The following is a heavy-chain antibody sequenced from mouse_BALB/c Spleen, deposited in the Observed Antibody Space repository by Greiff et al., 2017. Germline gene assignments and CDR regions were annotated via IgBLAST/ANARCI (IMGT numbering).Heavy chain of an antibody. V-gene: IGHV1-55*01. CDR3: ARWHYGSSWFYAMDY. CDR2: IYPGSGST. J-gene: IGHJ4*01. Sequence: QVQLQQPGAELVKPGTSVKLSCKASGYNFTSYWINWVKLRPGQGLEWIGDIYPGSGSTNYNEKFKSKATLTVDTSSSTAYMQLSSLASEDSALYYCARWHYGSSWFYAMDYWGQGTSVTVSS. D-gene: IGHD1-1*01. CDR1: GYNFTSYW.